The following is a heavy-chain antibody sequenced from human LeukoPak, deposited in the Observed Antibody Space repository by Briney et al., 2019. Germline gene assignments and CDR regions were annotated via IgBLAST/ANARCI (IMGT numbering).Heavy chain of an antibody. Sequence: GGSLRLSCAASGFTFSSYAMSWVRQAPGKGLEWVSAISGSGGSTYYADSVKGRFTISRDNSKNTLYLQMNSLRGEDTGVYYCARDRGGNEFDYWGQGTLVTVSS. D-gene: IGHD4-23*01. V-gene: IGHV3-23*01. J-gene: IGHJ4*02. CDR3: ARDRGGNEFDY. CDR1: GFTFSSYA. CDR2: ISGSGGST.